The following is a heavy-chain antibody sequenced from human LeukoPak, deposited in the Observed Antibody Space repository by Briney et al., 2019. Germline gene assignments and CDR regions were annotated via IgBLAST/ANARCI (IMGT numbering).Heavy chain of an antibody. CDR3: ARDWNHEEIFDY. D-gene: IGHD1-14*01. Sequence: ASVKVSCEASGGTFSSYAISWVRQAPGQGLEWMGWINPNSGGTNYAQKFQGRVTMTRDTSISTAYMELSRLRSDDTAVYYCARDWNHEEIFDYWGQGTLVTVSS. CDR1: GGTFSSYA. CDR2: INPNSGGT. V-gene: IGHV1-2*02. J-gene: IGHJ4*02.